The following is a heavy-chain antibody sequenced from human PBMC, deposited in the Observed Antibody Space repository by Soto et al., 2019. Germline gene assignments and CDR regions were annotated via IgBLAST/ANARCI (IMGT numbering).Heavy chain of an antibody. CDR1: GFTFSSYS. J-gene: IGHJ6*02. Sequence: GVSLRLSCAASGFTFSSYSMSWVRQAPGKGLEWVSYISSSSSTIYYADSVKGRFTISRDNAKNSLYLQMNSLRAEDTAVYYCATVAAPGGYYYYSTDVWGQGTTVTVSS. CDR3: ATVAAPGGYYYYSTDV. V-gene: IGHV3-48*01. CDR2: ISSSSSTI. D-gene: IGHD6-13*01.